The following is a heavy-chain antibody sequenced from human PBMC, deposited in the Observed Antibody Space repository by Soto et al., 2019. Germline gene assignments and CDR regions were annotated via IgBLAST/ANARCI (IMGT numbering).Heavy chain of an antibody. Sequence: GGSLRLSCAASGFTFSNAWMSWVRQAPGKGLEWVGRIKSKTDGGTTDYAAPVKGRFTISRDDSKNTLYLQMNSLKTEDTAVYYCTTSRIFYGDDFDYWGQGTLVTVSS. CDR3: TTSRIFYGDDFDY. CDR2: IKSKTDGGTT. V-gene: IGHV3-15*01. CDR1: GFTFSNAW. J-gene: IGHJ4*02. D-gene: IGHD4-17*01.